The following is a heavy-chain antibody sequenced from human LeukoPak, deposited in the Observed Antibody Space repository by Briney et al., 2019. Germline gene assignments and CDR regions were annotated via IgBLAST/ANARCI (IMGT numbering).Heavy chain of an antibody. CDR3: ARFGIAAAVAYYYYGMDV. V-gene: IGHV1-8*01. CDR1: GYTFTSYD. CDR2: MNLNSVNT. D-gene: IGHD6-13*01. J-gene: IGHJ6*02. Sequence: VAVNVSCMASGYTFTSYDIIWVRLATRQGLEWMGWMNLNSVNTGYAQKSQGRDTMTSNTSISTAYMELSSLTSEHTAVYYCARFGIAAAVAYYYYGMDVWGQGTTVTASS.